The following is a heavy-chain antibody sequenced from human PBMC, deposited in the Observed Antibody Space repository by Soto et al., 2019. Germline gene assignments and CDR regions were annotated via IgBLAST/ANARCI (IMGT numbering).Heavy chain of an antibody. V-gene: IGHV3-21*01. CDR3: ARDREQQLVLDYYYAMDV. D-gene: IGHD1-1*01. J-gene: IGHJ6*02. CDR2: ITSTSLYI. Sequence: EVQLVESGGGLVKPGGSLRLSCAASGFTFNASNMNWVRQAPGKGLEWVSSITSTSLYIYYTDSIKGQFTISRENAKKSLYLQMDSLRAEDTAVYYCARDREQQLVLDYYYAMDVGGQGTTGTVSS. CDR1: GFTFNASN.